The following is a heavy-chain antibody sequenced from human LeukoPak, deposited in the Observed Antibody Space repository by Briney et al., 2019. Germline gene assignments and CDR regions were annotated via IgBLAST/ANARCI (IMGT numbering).Heavy chain of an antibody. D-gene: IGHD2-2*01. J-gene: IGHJ4*02. CDR1: GFTFSSYS. CDR2: ISSSSSYI. V-gene: IGHV3-21*01. Sequence: GGSLRLSCAASGFTFSSYSMNWVRQAPGKGLEWVSSISSSSSYIYYADSVKGRFTISRDNAKNSLYLQMNSLRAEDTAVYYCARDVVVVPAGPPSDYWGQGTLVTVSS. CDR3: ARDVVVVPAGPPSDY.